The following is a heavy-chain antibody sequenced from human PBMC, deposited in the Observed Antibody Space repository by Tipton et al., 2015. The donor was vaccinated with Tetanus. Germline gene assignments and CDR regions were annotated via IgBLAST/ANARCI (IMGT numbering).Heavy chain of an antibody. D-gene: IGHD1-1*01. CDR3: ARANNEFPKKGPFDS. CDR1: GNTFSSST. CDR2: IVPLFGSA. Sequence: QSGAEVKKPGSSMRLSCKASGNTFSSSTLSWVRQAPGHGLEWMGMIVPLFGSAYYAQKFQDRVTITADKSASTAYLDLRSLKSDDTAVYYCARANNEFPKKGPFDSWGQGRLVIVSS. J-gene: IGHJ4*02. V-gene: IGHV1-69*06.